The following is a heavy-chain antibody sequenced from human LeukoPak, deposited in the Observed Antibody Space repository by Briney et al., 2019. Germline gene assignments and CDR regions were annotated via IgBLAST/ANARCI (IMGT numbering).Heavy chain of an antibody. J-gene: IGHJ6*02. V-gene: IGHV3-21*01. Sequence: GGSLRLSCAASGFTFSSYSMNWVRQAPGKGLEWVSSISSSSSYIYYADSVKGRFTISRDNSKNTLYLQMNSLRAEDTAVYYCAKDLLDIVVVVAADYYYGMDVWGQGTTVTVSS. CDR2: ISSSSSYI. D-gene: IGHD2-15*01. CDR1: GFTFSSYS. CDR3: AKDLLDIVVVVAADYYYGMDV.